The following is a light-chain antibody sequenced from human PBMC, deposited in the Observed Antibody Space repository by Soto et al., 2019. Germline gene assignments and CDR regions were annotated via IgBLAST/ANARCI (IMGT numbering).Light chain of an antibody. J-gene: IGKJ1*01. CDR2: DAS. V-gene: IGKV3-11*01. Sequence: EIVLTQSPGIMSLSPGERATLSCRASQSVSSYLAWYQQKPGQAPRLLIYDASNRATGIPGRFSGSGSGTDFTLTISSLDPKDFAVYYCQQYSSYPRTFGQGTKVDIK. CDR3: QQYSSYPRT. CDR1: QSVSSY.